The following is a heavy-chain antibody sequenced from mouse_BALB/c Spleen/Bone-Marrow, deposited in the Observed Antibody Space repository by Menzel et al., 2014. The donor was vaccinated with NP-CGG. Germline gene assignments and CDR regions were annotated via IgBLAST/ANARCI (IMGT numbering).Heavy chain of an antibody. D-gene: IGHD1-1*01. V-gene: IGHV4-1*02. Sequence: EVKLVESGGGLVQPGGSLKLSCAASGFDFSRYWMRWVRQAPGKGLEWIGEINPDSSTINYTPSLKDKFIISRDNAKNALFLQRSKMRSEDTVLYCCTELSYYARFVYWGQGTLVTVSA. J-gene: IGHJ3*01. CDR1: GFDFSRYW. CDR3: TELSYYARFVY. CDR2: INPDSSTI.